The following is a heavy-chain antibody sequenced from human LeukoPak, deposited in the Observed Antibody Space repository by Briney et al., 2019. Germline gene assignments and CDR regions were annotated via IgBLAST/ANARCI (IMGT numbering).Heavy chain of an antibody. CDR2: ISAYNGNT. D-gene: IGHD1-26*01. CDR3: ARTIVGASNWFDP. Sequence: ASVNVSCKASGYTFTSYGISWVRQAPGQGLEWMGWISAYNGNTNYAQKLQGRVTTTTDTSTSTAYMELRSLRSDDTAVYYCARTIVGASNWFDPWGQGTLVTVSS. J-gene: IGHJ5*02. V-gene: IGHV1-18*01. CDR1: GYTFTSYG.